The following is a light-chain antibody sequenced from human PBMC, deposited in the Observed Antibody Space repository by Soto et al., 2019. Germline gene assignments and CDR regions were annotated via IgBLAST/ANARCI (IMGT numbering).Light chain of an antibody. CDR2: WAS. CDR1: QSFSYSSNNKNY. CDR3: QQYYSTPLT. Sequence: DIVRTQAPDSLAVARGERATISWKSSQSFSYSSNNKNYLAWFQQKPGQPPKLLIYWASTRESGVPDRFSGSGSGTDFTLTISSLQAEDVAVYYCQQYYSTPLTFGGGTKVDIK. J-gene: IGKJ4*01. V-gene: IGKV4-1*01.